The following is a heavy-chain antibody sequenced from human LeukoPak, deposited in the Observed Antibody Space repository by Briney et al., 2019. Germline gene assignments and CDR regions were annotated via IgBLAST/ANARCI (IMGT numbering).Heavy chain of an antibody. CDR1: GGSFSSGSYY. CDR3: AAGVVPPYYFDY. V-gene: IGHV4-61*01. D-gene: IGHD2-21*01. J-gene: IGHJ4*02. Sequence: SETLSLTCTVSGGSFSSGSYYWSWLRQPPGRGLEWVGYIYYSGSTNYNPSLKSRVTISVDTSKNQFSLKLSSVTAADTAVYYCAAGVVPPYYFDYWGQGTLVTVSS. CDR2: IYYSGST.